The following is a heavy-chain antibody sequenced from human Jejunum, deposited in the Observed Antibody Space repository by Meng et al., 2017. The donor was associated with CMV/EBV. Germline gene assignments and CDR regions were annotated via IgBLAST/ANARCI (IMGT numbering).Heavy chain of an antibody. CDR2: LNPNGGTT. V-gene: IGHV1-46*01. CDR1: GYTFSSYG. CDR3: ARDPYGAGSSALDY. Sequence: GYTFSSYGISWGRQAPGQRLEWMGILNPNGGTTTYEKKFQGRVTMTRDTSTTTVYLDLSSLRSEDTAVYYCARDPYGAGSSALDYWGQGTLVTVSS. J-gene: IGHJ4*02. D-gene: IGHD3-10*01.